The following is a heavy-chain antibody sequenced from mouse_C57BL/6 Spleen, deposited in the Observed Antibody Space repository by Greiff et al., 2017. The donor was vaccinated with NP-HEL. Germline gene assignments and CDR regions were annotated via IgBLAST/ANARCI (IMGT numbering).Heavy chain of an antibody. D-gene: IGHD1-3*01. V-gene: IGHV5-17*01. J-gene: IGHJ4*01. CDR2: ISSGSSTI. Sequence: EVKLVESGGGLVKPGGSLKLSCAASGFTFSDYGMHWVRQAPEKGLEWVAYISSGSSTIYYADTVKGRFTISRDHAKHTLFLQMTSLRSEDTAMYYCANNCDYAMDYWGQGTSVTVSS. CDR3: ANNCDYAMDY. CDR1: GFTFSDYG.